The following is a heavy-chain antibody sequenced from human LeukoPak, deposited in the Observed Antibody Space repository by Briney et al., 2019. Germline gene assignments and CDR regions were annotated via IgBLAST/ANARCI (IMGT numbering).Heavy chain of an antibody. CDR3: ARHIDGFDI. CDR1: GGSISSSSYY. V-gene: IGHV4-39*01. Sequence: SETLSLTCTVSGGSISSSSYYWGWIRQSPGKGLEWIGTMSNSGSTYYNPSLKSRVTISGDTAKNQFSLKLSSVTAADTAVYYCARHIDGFDIWGQGTMVTVSS. J-gene: IGHJ3*02. CDR2: MSNSGST.